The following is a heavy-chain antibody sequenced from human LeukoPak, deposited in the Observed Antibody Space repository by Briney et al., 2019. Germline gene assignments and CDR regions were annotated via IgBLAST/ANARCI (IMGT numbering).Heavy chain of an antibody. CDR2: MNPNSGNT. CDR1: GYTFTSYD. V-gene: IGHV1-8*01. CDR3: ARAFASRHPMWFY. J-gene: IGHJ4*02. D-gene: IGHD2-21*01. Sequence: ASVKVSCKASGYTFTSYDINWVRQATGQGLEWMGWMNPNSGNTGYAQKFQDRVTMTRNTSISTAYMELSSLRSEDTALYYCARAFASRHPMWFYWGQGTLVTVSS.